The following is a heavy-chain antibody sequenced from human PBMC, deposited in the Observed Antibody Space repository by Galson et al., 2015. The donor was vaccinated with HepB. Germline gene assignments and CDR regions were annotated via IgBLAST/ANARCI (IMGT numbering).Heavy chain of an antibody. Sequence: SVKVSCKESGYTYTSYGISWARQAPGQGLQWMGWISAYNGNTNYAQKLQVRVTMTTDTSTSTAYMELRSLRSDDTAVYYCARGVWNYGCLDYWGQGTLVTVSS. CDR1: GYTYTSYG. V-gene: IGHV1-18*04. J-gene: IGHJ4*02. D-gene: IGHD1-7*01. CDR2: ISAYNGNT. CDR3: ARGVWNYGCLDY.